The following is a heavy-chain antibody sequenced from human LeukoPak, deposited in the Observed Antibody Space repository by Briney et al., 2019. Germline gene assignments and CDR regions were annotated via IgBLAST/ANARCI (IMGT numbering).Heavy chain of an antibody. CDR3: ARRVVVPAANDWFDP. CDR2: INHSGST. CDR1: GGSISYYY. Sequence: KASETLSLTCTVSGGSISYYYWSWIRQPPGKGLEWIGEINHSGSTNYNPSLKSRVTISVDTSKNQFSLKLSSVTAADTAVYYCARRVVVPAANDWFDPWGQGTLVTVSS. V-gene: IGHV4-34*01. J-gene: IGHJ5*02. D-gene: IGHD2-2*01.